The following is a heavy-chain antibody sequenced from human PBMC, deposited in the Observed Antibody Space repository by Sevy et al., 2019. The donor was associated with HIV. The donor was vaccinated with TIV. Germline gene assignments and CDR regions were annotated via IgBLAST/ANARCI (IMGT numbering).Heavy chain of an antibody. J-gene: IGHJ4*02. CDR1: GFTFSYYA. D-gene: IGHD3-9*01. Sequence: GGSLRLSCAASGFTFSYYAMHWVRQAPGKGLEWVALISYDGSNKNYADSVKGRFTISRDDSQNTLYLQMNSLRPEDTAIYYCARDICPTHYHDITGTSDYWGQGTLVTVSS. CDR2: ISYDGSNK. V-gene: IGHV3-30-3*01. CDR3: ARDICPTHYHDITGTSDY.